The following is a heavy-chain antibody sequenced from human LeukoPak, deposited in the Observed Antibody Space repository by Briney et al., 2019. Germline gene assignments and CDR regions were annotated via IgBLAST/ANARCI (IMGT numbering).Heavy chain of an antibody. V-gene: IGHV3-23*01. Sequence: PGGSLRLSCAASGFTFSSYGMSWVRQAPGKGLEWVSAISGSGGSTYYADSVKGRLTISRDNSKNSPYLQMNSLRAEDTAVYYCARNKKGDRYTYGHDYWGQGTLVTVSS. CDR1: GFTFSSYG. D-gene: IGHD5-18*01. CDR3: ARNKKGDRYTYGHDY. CDR2: ISGSGGST. J-gene: IGHJ4*02.